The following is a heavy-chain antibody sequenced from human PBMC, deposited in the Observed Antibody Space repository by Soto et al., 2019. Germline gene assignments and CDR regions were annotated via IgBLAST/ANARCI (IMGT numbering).Heavy chain of an antibody. CDR1: GFIFSNYG. J-gene: IGHJ2*01. CDR3: ARDRYSYDSRAYQGVDWYFDL. Sequence: GGSLRLSCAASGFIFSNYGMHWVRQAPGKGLEWVAVIWYDGLHESYADSVKGRFTLSRDNSKNTLFLQMNSLRAEDTAVYYCARDRYSYDSRAYQGVDWYFDLWGRGTLVTVSS. D-gene: IGHD3-22*01. V-gene: IGHV3-33*01. CDR2: IWYDGLHE.